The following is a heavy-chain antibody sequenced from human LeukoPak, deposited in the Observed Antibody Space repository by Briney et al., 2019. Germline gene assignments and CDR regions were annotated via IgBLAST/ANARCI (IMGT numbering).Heavy chain of an antibody. D-gene: IGHD5-18*01. V-gene: IGHV4-59*08. J-gene: IGHJ3*02. CDR3: ARPNTALGAFDI. CDR1: GGSISSYY. CDR2: IYYSGST. Sequence: SETLSLTCTVSGGSISSYYWSWIRQPPGKGLEWIGYIYYSGSTNYNPSLKSRVTISVETSKNQFSLKLSSVTAADTAVYYCARPNTALGAFDIWGQGTMVTVSS.